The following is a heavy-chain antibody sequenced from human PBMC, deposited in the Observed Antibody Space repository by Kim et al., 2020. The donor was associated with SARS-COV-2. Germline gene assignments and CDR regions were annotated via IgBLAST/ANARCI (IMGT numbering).Heavy chain of an antibody. CDR3: ACAGDSGGWYGQDYYYYGMDV. J-gene: IGHJ6*02. CDR2: IYYSGST. CDR1: GGSISSYY. Sequence: SETLSLTCTVSGGSISSYYWSWIRQPPGKGLEWIGYIYYSGSTNYNPSLKSRVTISVDTSKNQFSLKLSSVTAADTAVYYCACAGDSGGWYGQDYYYYGMDVWGQGTTVTVSS. D-gene: IGHD6-19*01. V-gene: IGHV4-59*01.